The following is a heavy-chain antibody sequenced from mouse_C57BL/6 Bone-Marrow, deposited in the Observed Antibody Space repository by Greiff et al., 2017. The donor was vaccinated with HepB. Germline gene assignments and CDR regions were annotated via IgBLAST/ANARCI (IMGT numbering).Heavy chain of an antibody. J-gene: IGHJ2*01. CDR1: GYTFTSYW. D-gene: IGHD1-1*01. CDR3: ARPVIGGDVDF. Sequence: QVQLQQPGAELVKPGASVKLSCKASGYTFTSYWMHWVKQRPGRGLEWIGRIGPNSGGTKYNEKLKSKATLTVDKPYSTAYMQLSSLTSEDSAVYYCARPVIGGDVDFGGQGTTLTVSS. V-gene: IGHV1-72*01. CDR2: IGPNSGGT.